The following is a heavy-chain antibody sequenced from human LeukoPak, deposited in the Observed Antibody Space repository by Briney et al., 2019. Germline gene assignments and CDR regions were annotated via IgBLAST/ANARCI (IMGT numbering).Heavy chain of an antibody. CDR2: IYTSGST. CDR3: ARLLVVPDASWFDP. V-gene: IGHV4-4*09. Sequence: PSETLSLTCTVSGGSISSYYWSWTRQPPGKGLEWIGYIYTSGSTNYNPSLKSRVTISVDTSKNQFSLKLSSVTAADTAVYYCARLLVVPDASWFDPWGQGTLVTVSS. D-gene: IGHD2-2*01. CDR1: GGSISSYY. J-gene: IGHJ5*02.